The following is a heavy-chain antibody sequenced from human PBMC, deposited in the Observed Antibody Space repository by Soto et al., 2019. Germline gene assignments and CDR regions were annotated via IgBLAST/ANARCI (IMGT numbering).Heavy chain of an antibody. CDR3: ARDRNYRRGYSYGGFDY. D-gene: IGHD5-18*01. Sequence: GASVKVSCKASGYTFTSYGISWVRQAPGQGLEWMGWISAYNGNTNYAQKLQGRVTMTTDTSTSTAYMELRSLRSDDTAVYYCARDRNYRRGYSYGGFDYWGQGTLVTVPS. J-gene: IGHJ4*02. CDR2: ISAYNGNT. V-gene: IGHV1-18*01. CDR1: GYTFTSYG.